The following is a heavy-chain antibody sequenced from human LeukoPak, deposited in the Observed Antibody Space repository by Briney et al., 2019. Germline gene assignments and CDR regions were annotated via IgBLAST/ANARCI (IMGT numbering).Heavy chain of an antibody. Sequence: GGSLRLSCAASGFTFSDYNMRWIRQAPGKGLEWVSYISSSSSTIYYADSVKGRFTISRDNAKNSLYLQMNSLRAEDTAVYYCARGRVVAANWFDPWGQGTLVTVSS. D-gene: IGHD2-15*01. J-gene: IGHJ5*02. V-gene: IGHV3-11*04. CDR3: ARGRVVAANWFDP. CDR2: ISSSSSTI. CDR1: GFTFSDYN.